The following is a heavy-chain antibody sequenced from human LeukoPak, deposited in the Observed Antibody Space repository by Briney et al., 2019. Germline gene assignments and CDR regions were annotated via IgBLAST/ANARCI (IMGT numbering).Heavy chain of an antibody. CDR1: GDSFSSKNAA. CDR3: ARAVGYFDL. CDR2: TYYRAKWYN. V-gene: IGHV6-1*01. Sequence: SPTLSLTFAISGDSFSSKNAAWNWLRQSPSRGLEWLGSTYYRAKWYNEYAVSVKSRITINPDTSKNQFSLQLNSVTPEDTAVYYCARAVGYFDLWGRGTLVTVSS. J-gene: IGHJ2*01.